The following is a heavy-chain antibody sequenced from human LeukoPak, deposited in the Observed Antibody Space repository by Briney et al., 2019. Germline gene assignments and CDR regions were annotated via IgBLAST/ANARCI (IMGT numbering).Heavy chain of an antibody. CDR1: GGSFSGYY. CDR2: INHSGST. CDR3: ARHSKSYYDSSGYYYGYNWFDP. D-gene: IGHD3-22*01. J-gene: IGHJ5*02. Sequence: PSETLSLTCAVYGGSFSGYYWSWIRQPAGKGLEWIGEINHSGSTNYNPSLKSRVTISVDTSKNQFSLKLSSVTAADTAVYYCARHSKSYYDSSGYYYGYNWFDPWGQGTLVTVSS. V-gene: IGHV4-34*01.